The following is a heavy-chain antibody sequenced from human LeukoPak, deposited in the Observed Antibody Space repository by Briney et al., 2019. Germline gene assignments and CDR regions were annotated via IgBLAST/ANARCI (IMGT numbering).Heavy chain of an antibody. CDR1: GYSISSGYY. V-gene: IGHV4-38-2*02. CDR3: ARGKSNYYYYYMDV. J-gene: IGHJ6*03. Sequence: SETLSLTCTVSGYSISSGYYWGWIRQPPGKGLEWIGSIYHSGSTYYNPSLKSRVTISVDTSKNQFSLKLSSVTAADTAVYYCARGKSNYYYYYMDVWGKGTTVTVSS. CDR2: IYHSGST.